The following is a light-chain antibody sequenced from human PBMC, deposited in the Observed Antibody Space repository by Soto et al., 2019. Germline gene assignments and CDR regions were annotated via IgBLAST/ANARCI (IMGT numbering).Light chain of an antibody. Sequence: QSALTQPASVSGSPGQSITISCTGTSIDSGNYNYVSWYQQHPGKAPKLMIYDVSNRPSGVSKRFSGSKSGYTASLTISGLQAEDEADYYCSSFTSSATYVFGTGTKLTVL. CDR3: SSFTSSATYV. CDR2: DVS. V-gene: IGLV2-14*01. CDR1: SIDSGNYNY. J-gene: IGLJ1*01.